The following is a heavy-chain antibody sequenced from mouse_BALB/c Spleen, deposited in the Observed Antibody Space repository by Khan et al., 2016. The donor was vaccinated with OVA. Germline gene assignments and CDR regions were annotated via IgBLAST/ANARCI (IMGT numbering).Heavy chain of an antibody. CDR3: ARDYCFAY. CDR2: ISSGDST. J-gene: IGHJ3*01. V-gene: IGHV5-6-5*01. CDR1: GFTFSNYA. Sequence: EVQLVESGGGLVKPGGSLKLSCAASGFTFSNYAMSWVRQSPEKRLEWVASISSGDSTYYPDSVKGRFTISRDNARNILYLQISSLRSEDTAMYYCARDYCFAYWGQGTLVTVSA.